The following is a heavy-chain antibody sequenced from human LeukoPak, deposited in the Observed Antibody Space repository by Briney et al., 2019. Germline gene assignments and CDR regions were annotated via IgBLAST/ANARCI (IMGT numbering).Heavy chain of an antibody. D-gene: IGHD5-18*01. Sequence: PGGSLRLSCAASGFTFSSYAISWVRQAPGQGLEWMGGIIPIFGTANYAQKFQGRVTITADKSTSTAYMELSSLRSEDTAVYYCASPQLWLLDAFDIWGQGTMVTVSS. J-gene: IGHJ3*02. CDR1: GFTFSSYA. CDR2: IIPIFGTA. V-gene: IGHV1-69*06. CDR3: ASPQLWLLDAFDI.